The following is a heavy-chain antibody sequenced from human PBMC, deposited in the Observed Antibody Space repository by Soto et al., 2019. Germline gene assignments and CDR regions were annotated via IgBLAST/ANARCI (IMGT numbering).Heavy chain of an antibody. J-gene: IGHJ4*02. D-gene: IGHD3-3*01. Sequence: HPGGSLRLSCAASGFTFSSYWMSWVRQAPGKGLQWLANIKQDGSEKYYVDSVRGRFTISRDNAKNSLFLQLNSLRADDTAVYYCARLWKRTIFDNWGQGTLVTVSS. V-gene: IGHV3-7*01. CDR2: IKQDGSEK. CDR1: GFTFSSYW. CDR3: ARLWKRTIFDN.